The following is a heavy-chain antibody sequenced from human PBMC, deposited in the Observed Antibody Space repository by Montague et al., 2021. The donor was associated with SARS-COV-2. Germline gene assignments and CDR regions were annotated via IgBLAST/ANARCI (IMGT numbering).Heavy chain of an antibody. Sequence: CAISGDSVASNSAAWNWIRQSPSRGLEWLGRTYYRPKWYNDYAVSVKSRITINPDTSKNQFSLQLNPVTPEDTAVYYCARGGWGAPGTGRLFDYWGQGTLVTVSS. CDR3: ARGGWGAPGTGRLFDY. V-gene: IGHV6-1*01. CDR2: TYYRPKWYN. D-gene: IGHD3-10*01. CDR1: GDSVASNSAA. J-gene: IGHJ4*02.